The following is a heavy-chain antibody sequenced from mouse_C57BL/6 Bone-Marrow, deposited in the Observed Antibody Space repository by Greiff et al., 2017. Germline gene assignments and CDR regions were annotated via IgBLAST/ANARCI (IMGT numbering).Heavy chain of an antibody. CDR1: GYTFTSYW. J-gene: IGHJ2*01. D-gene: IGHD2-2*01. CDR2: IDPNSGGT. V-gene: IGHV1-72*01. CDR3: ARGGTSGYDPYFDY. Sequence: QVQLQQPGAELVKPGASVKLSCKASGYTFTSYWMHWVKQRPGRGLEWIGRIDPNSGGTKYNEQFKSTATLTVDKPSSTAYMQLSSLTSEDSAVYYCARGGTSGYDPYFDYWGQGTTLTVSS.